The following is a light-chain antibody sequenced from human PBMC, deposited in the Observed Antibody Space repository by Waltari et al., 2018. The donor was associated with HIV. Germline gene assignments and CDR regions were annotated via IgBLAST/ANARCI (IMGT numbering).Light chain of an antibody. CDR3: QQSYTTPRT. CDR2: AAS. J-gene: IGKJ1*01. V-gene: IGKV1-39*01. Sequence: DIQMTQSPPSLSPSVGDRVTITRRASQSITSSLTWYQQKPGKAPNLLSYAASTLQTGVPSRFSGSGSGTDFTLTISSLQPEDFAAYYCQQSYTTPRTFGQGTKVEIK. CDR1: QSITSS.